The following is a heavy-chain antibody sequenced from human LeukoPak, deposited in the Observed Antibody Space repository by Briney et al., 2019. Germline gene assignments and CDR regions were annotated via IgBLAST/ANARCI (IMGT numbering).Heavy chain of an antibody. CDR1: GFTFSTYA. D-gene: IGHD3-3*01. J-gene: IGHJ4*02. Sequence: GGSLRLSCAASGFTFSTYAMYWVRQAPGKGLEWVAVISYDGSNKYYADSVKGRFTISRDNSKNTLYLQMNSLRAEDTAVYYCARGSNVLRFLEWLLDYRGQGTLVTVSS. CDR2: ISYDGSNK. CDR3: ARGSNVLRFLEWLLDY. V-gene: IGHV3-30-3*01.